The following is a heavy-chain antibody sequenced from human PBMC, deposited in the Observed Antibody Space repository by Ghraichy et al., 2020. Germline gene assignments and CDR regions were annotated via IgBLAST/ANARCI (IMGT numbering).Heavy chain of an antibody. D-gene: IGHD3-10*01. CDR1: GYNFAKYW. Sequence: ASVKVSCKASGYNFAKYWMHWVRQAPGQGLEWLGIIKPSEDETTYADKFQGRVTMNRDTSTNTVYMELSSLRSEDTAIYYCAREDGSFDYWGQGTLVTVSS. J-gene: IGHJ4*02. CDR2: IKPSEDET. V-gene: IGHV1-46*01. CDR3: AREDGSFDY.